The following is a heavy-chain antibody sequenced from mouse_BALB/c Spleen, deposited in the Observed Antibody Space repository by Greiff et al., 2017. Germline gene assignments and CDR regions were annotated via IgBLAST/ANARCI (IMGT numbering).Heavy chain of an antibody. J-gene: IGHJ1*01. Sequence: QVQLQQPGAELVKPGASVKLSCKASGYTFTSYWMHWVKQRPGQGLEWIGEIDPSDSYTNYNQKFKGKATLTVDKSSSTAYMQLSSLTSEDSAVYCCARWDYGSWYFDVWGAGTTVTVSS. CDR1: GYTFTSYW. D-gene: IGHD1-1*01. V-gene: IGHV1-69*02. CDR3: ARWDYGSWYFDV. CDR2: IDPSDSYT.